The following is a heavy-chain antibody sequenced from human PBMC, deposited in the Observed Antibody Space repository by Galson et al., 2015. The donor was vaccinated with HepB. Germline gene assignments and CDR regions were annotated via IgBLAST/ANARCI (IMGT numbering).Heavy chain of an antibody. D-gene: IGHD2-2*01. Sequence: SLRLSCAASGFTFSSYAMSWVRQAPGKGLEWVSAISGSGGSTYYADSVKGRFTISRDNSKNTLYLQMNSLRAEDTAVYYCAKLLTNSPIVVVTAIDYWGQGTLVTVSS. CDR1: GFTFSSYA. CDR3: AKLLTNSPIVVVTAIDY. J-gene: IGHJ4*02. V-gene: IGHV3-23*01. CDR2: ISGSGGST.